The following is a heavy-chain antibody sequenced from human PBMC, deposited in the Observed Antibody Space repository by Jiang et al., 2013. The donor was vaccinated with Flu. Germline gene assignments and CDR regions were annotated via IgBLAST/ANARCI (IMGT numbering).Heavy chain of an antibody. V-gene: IGHV3-23*01. CDR2: ISSGGGST. CDR1: FTFRNYA. CDR3: ADPPTDY. Sequence: FTFRNYAMSWVRQAPGKGLEWVSTISSGGGSTYYSDSVKGRFTISRDNSKNTLSLQMNTLRAEDTALYYCADPPTDYWGQGTLVTVSS. J-gene: IGHJ4*02.